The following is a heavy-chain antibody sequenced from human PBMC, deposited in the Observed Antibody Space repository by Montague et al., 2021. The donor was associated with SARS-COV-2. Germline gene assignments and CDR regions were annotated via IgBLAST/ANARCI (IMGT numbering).Heavy chain of an antibody. V-gene: IGHV3-48*02. J-gene: IGHJ6*02. D-gene: IGHD5-18*01. Sequence: SLRLSCAASGFTFSSYSMNWVRQAPGKGLEWVSYISTSSSTIYYXDSLKGRFTISRDNAKNSLYLQMNSLRDEDTAVYYCARDLGLVPAMVYYYYYGMDVWGQGTTVTVSS. CDR1: GFTFSSYS. CDR3: ARDLGLVPAMVYYYYYGMDV. CDR2: ISTSSSTI.